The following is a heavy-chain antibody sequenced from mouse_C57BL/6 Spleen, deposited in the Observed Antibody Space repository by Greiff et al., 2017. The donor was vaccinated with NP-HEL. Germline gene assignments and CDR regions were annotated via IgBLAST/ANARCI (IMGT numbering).Heavy chain of an antibody. CDR1: GFSLTSYG. CDR2: IWRGGST. J-gene: IGHJ4*01. Sequence: QVQLKESGPGLVQPSQSLSITCTVSGFSLTSYGVHWVRQSPGKGLEWLGVIWRGGSTDYNAAFMSRLSITKDNSKSQVFFKMNSLQADDTAIYYCAKGDYGYDEGAMDYWGQGTSVTVSS. CDR3: AKGDYGYDEGAMDY. D-gene: IGHD2-2*01. V-gene: IGHV2-5*01.